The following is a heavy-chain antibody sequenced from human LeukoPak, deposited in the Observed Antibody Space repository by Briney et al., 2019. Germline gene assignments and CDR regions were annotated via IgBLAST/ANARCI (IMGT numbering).Heavy chain of an antibody. CDR2: ISAYNGNT. CDR1: GYTFTSYG. CDR3: ARDPVGGANWFDP. J-gene: IGHJ5*02. Sequence: ASVKVSCKASGYTFTSYGISWVRQAPGQGLEWMGWISAYNGNTNYAQKLQGRVTMTRNTSISTAYMELSSLRSEDTAVYYCARDPVGGANWFDPWGQGTLVTVSS. D-gene: IGHD3-16*01. V-gene: IGHV1-18*01.